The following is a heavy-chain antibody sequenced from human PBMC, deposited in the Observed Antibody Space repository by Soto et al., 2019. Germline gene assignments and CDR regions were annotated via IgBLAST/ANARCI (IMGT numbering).Heavy chain of an antibody. Sequence: GGSLRLSCAASGFTFSSYAMSWVRQAPGKGLEWVSAISGSGGSTYYADSVKGRFTISRDNSKNTLYLQMNSLRAEDTAVYYCAKADILTGYYLPRYYYGMDVWGQGTTVTVS. CDR2: ISGSGGST. D-gene: IGHD3-9*01. CDR1: GFTFSSYA. CDR3: AKADILTGYYLPRYYYGMDV. V-gene: IGHV3-23*01. J-gene: IGHJ6*02.